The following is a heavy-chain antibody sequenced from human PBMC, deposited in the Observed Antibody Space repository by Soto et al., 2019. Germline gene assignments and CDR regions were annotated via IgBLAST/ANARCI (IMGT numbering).Heavy chain of an antibody. CDR3: AREVDSSGYITTGAFDI. D-gene: IGHD3-22*01. V-gene: IGHV3-30-3*01. CDR2: ISYDGSNK. J-gene: IGHJ3*02. Sequence: GGSLRLSCAASGFTFSSYAMHWVRQAPGKGLEWVAVISYDGSNKYYADSVKGRFTIPRDNSKNTLYLQMNSLRAEDTAVYYCAREVDSSGYITTGAFDIWGQGTMVTVSS. CDR1: GFTFSSYA.